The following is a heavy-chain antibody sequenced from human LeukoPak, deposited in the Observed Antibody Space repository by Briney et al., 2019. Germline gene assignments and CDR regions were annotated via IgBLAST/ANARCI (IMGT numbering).Heavy chain of an antibody. CDR3: ARAREMATNHNADT. V-gene: IGHV3-74*01. J-gene: IGHJ5*02. CDR2: INSDGTST. D-gene: IGHD5-24*01. Sequence: GGSLRLSCAASGFTFSSYWMHWVRQAPGKGLVWVSRINSDGTSTSCADSVKGRFTISRDNAKNTLYLQMNSLRAEDTAVYYCARAREMATNHNADTWGQGTLVTVSS. CDR1: GFTFSSYW.